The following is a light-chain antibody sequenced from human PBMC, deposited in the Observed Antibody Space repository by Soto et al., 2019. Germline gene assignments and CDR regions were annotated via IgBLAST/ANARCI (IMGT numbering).Light chain of an antibody. J-gene: IGKJ4*01. CDR1: QSVSSN. CDR3: QQYDNGPPLT. Sequence: EIVMTQSPATLSVSPGDGATLSCRASQSVSSNLAWYQQNPGQAPRLLIYGASRRAMGIPARFSGSGSGTEFTLTISSLQSEDFAVYYCQQYDNGPPLTFGGGTKV. CDR2: GAS. V-gene: IGKV3-15*01.